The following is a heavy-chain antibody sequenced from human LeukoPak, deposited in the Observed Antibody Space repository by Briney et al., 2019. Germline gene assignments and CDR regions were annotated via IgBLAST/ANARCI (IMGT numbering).Heavy chain of an antibody. J-gene: IGHJ3*02. CDR1: GGSISSSNYY. V-gene: IGHV4-39*01. CDR3: ARTNNLDRDGFNDAFDI. D-gene: IGHD2-8*01. CDR2: IYYSGST. Sequence: SETLSLTCTVSGGSISSSNYYWGWIRQPPGKGLEWIGSIYYSGSTYYNPSLKSRVTVSVDTSKNQFSLKLNSVTAADTAVYYCARTNNLDRDGFNDAFDIWGQGTMVTVSS.